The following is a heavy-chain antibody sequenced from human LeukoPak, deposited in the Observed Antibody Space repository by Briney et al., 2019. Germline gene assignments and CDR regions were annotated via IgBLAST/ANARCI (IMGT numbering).Heavy chain of an antibody. J-gene: IGHJ4*02. CDR1: GGNITNYA. CDR2: IIPLFGTG. D-gene: IGHD3-9*01. CDR3: ARVYDATGYLYYFDS. V-gene: IGHV1-69*01. Sequence: SVKVSCKAPGGNITNYAISWVRQAPGHGLEWMGGIIPLFGTGNYAQKFQGRITITADESTSTAYMELRSLRYEDTAVYYCARVYDATGYLYYFDSWGQGTLVTVSS.